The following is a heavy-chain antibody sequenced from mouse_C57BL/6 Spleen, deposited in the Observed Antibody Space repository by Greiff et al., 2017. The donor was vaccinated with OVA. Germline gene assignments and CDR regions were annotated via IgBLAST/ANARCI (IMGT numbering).Heavy chain of an antibody. CDR1: EYAFPSHD. CDR3: ARHGGNYAMDY. Sequence: EVQVVESGGGLVQPGASLKLSCESNEYAFPSHDMSWVRKTPEKRLELVAAINRDGGSTYYPDTMERRSIISRDNTTKTLYLQMSSLRSEDTALYDCARHGGNYAMDYWGQGTSVTVAS. V-gene: IGHV5-2*01. CDR2: INRDGGST. J-gene: IGHJ4*01.